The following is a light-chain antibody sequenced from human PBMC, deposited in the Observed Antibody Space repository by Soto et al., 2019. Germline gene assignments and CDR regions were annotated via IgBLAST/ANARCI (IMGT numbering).Light chain of an antibody. CDR2: GVS. J-gene: IGKJ1*01. V-gene: IGKV1-39*01. CDR3: QQSYSNPRT. CDR1: QRVGTY. Sequence: DIQLIPKQPSLSASVEGMVTVTCRASQRVGTYLNWYRHIPGKAPKILIYGVSSLHSGVPSRFSGSGSETDFTLTISSLQPEDFATYYCQQSYSNPRTFGQGTKVDIK.